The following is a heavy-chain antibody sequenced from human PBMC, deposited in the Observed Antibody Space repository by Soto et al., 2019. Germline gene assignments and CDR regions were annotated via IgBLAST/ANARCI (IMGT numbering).Heavy chain of an antibody. V-gene: IGHV3-30*18. D-gene: IGHD6-19*01. J-gene: IGHJ4*02. CDR3: AKDASGWYGGYYFDY. Sequence: QVQLVESGGGVVQPGRSLRLSCAASGFTFSSYGMHWVRQAPGKGLEWVAVISYDGSNKYYADSVKGRFTISRDNSKNTLYLQMNSLRAEDTAVYYCAKDASGWYGGYYFDYWGQGTLVTVSP. CDR1: GFTFSSYG. CDR2: ISYDGSNK.